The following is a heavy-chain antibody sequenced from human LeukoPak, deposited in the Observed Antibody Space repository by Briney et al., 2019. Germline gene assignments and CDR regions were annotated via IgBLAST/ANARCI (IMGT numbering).Heavy chain of an antibody. CDR3: ARDEAHSSKDY. J-gene: IGHJ4*02. Sequence: GGSLRLSCAASGFTFSSYSMNWVRQAPGKGLEWVSYISSSSSTIYYADSVKGRFTISRDNAKNSLYLQMNSLRAEDTAVYYCARDEAHSSKDYWGQGTLVTVSS. CDR2: ISSSSSTI. V-gene: IGHV3-48*04. CDR1: GFTFSSYS. D-gene: IGHD6-19*01.